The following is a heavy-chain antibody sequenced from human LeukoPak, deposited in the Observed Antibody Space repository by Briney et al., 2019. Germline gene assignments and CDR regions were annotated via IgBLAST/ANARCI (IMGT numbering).Heavy chain of an antibody. J-gene: IGHJ3*02. CDR2: IGTAGDT. V-gene: IGHV3-13*01. CDR1: GFTFRSYD. CDR3: ARDQGQGAFDI. Sequence: GGALSLSCAASGFTFRSYDIYWVRKATGKGLEWVSAIGTAGDTYYPGSVKGRFTISRENAKNSLYLQMNSLRAGDTAVYYCARDQGQGAFDIWGQGTMVTVSS.